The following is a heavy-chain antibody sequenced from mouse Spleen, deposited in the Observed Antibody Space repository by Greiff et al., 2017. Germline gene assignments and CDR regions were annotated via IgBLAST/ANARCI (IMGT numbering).Heavy chain of an antibody. Sequence: EVKLVESGGGLVQPGGSLSLSCAASGFTFTDYYMSWVRQPPGKALEWLGFIRNKANGYTTEYSASVKGRFTISRDNSQSILYLQMNALRAEDSATYYCARYDYGNYQSRATEYFDVWGTGTTVTVSS. V-gene: IGHV7-3*01. CDR2: IRNKANGYTT. J-gene: IGHJ1*03. D-gene: IGHD2-1*01. CDR3: ARYDYGNYQSRATEYFDV. CDR1: GFTFTDYY.